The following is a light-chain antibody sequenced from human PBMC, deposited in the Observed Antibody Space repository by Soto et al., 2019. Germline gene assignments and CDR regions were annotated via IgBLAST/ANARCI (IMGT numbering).Light chain of an antibody. CDR1: SSDVGGYNY. CDR2: EVS. V-gene: IGLV2-14*01. CDR3: SSYASSRDVF. J-gene: IGLJ2*01. Sequence: QSVLTQPASVSGSPGQSITISCTGTSSDVGGYNYVSWYQQYPGKAPKLMIYEVSNRPSGVSNRFSGSKSGNTASLTISGLQAEDGADYYCSSYASSRDVFFGGGTKLTVL.